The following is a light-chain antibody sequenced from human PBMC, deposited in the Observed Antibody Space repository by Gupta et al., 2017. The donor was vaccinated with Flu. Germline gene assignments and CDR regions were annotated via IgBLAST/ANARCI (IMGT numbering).Light chain of an antibody. CDR1: SSDVGSSNR. CDR2: DVT. Sequence: QSAPTQPRSVSGSPGQSVTIPCTGTSSDVGSSNRVSWYQQRPGKAPKLTLYDVTERPSGVPDRFSGSKSGNTASLSISGLQADDEADYYCSSHSGRVTWVFGTGTTVTVL. V-gene: IGLV2-11*01. CDR3: SSHSGRVTWV. J-gene: IGLJ1*01.